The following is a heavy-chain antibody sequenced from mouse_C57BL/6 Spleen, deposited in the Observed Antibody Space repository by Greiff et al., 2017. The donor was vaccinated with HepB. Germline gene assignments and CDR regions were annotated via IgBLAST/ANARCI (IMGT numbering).Heavy chain of an antibody. CDR1: GYTFTNYW. V-gene: IGHV1-63*01. J-gene: IGHJ4*01. Sequence: QVQLQQSGAELVRPGTSVKMSCKASGYTFTNYWIGWAKQRPGHGLEWIGDIYPGGGYTNYNEKFKGKANLTADKSSSTAYLQFSSLTSEDSAIYYCARGNGKKAMDYWGQGTSVTVSS. D-gene: IGHD2-1*01. CDR3: ARGNGKKAMDY. CDR2: IYPGGGYT.